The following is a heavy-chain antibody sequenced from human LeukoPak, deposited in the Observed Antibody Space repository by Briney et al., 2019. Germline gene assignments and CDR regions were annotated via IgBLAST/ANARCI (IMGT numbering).Heavy chain of an antibody. D-gene: IGHD5-18*01. V-gene: IGHV3-21*01. CDR1: GFTFSSHS. J-gene: IGHJ4*02. CDR2: ISGTSKYI. CDR3: ARKYIYGFDY. Sequence: GGSLRLSCAASGFTFSSHSMDWVRQSPGKGLEWVSSISGTSKYIYYADSVKGRFTISRDNAKNSLYLQMNSLRAEDTAVYYCARKYIYGFDYWGQGTLVTVSS.